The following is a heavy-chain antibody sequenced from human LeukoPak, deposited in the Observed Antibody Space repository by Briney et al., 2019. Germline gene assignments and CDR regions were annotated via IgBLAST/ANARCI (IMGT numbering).Heavy chain of an antibody. V-gene: IGHV3-23*01. CDR3: VKEVVATIPPL. Sequence: GGSLRLSCAAPGFILSNSAMTWVRQAPGKGLQWVSGIDTKGTRTYYADSVKGRFSISRDNSKNTLFLQMNSLRVEDTAVYYCVKEVVATIPPLWGQGTLVTVSS. J-gene: IGHJ4*02. D-gene: IGHD5-12*01. CDR2: IDTKGTRT. CDR1: GFILSNSA.